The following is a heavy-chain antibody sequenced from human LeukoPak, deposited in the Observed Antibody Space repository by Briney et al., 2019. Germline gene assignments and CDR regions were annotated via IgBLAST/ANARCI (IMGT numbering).Heavy chain of an antibody. Sequence: GGSLRLSCAASGFTFSSYAMHWVRRAPGKGLEWVAVISYDGSNKYYADSVKGRFTISRDNSKNTLYLQMNSLRAEDTAVYYCARDDAPIESPDGISTFDYWGQGTLVTVSS. V-gene: IGHV3-30*04. CDR1: GFTFSSYA. CDR2: ISYDGSNK. CDR3: ARDDAPIESPDGISTFDY. D-gene: IGHD1-14*01. J-gene: IGHJ4*02.